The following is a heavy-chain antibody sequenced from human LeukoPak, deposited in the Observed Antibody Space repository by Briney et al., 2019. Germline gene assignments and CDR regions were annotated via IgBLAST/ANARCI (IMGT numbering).Heavy chain of an antibody. CDR2: IRHDGNNE. CDR3: ATMLVADSFDY. J-gene: IGHJ4*02. CDR1: GFTFSNYG. Sequence: GGSLRLSCAPSGFTFSNYGIHWVSRAPGKGLEWVAFIRHDGNNEYYADSVKGRFTISRDNSKNTLYLQMDSLRPEDSALYSCATMLVADSFDYWGQETLVTVSS. D-gene: IGHD6-6*01. V-gene: IGHV3-30*02.